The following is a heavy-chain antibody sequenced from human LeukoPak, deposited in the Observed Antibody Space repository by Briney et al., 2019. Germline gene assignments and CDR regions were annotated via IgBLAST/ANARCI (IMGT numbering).Heavy chain of an antibody. CDR3: PRGGYYDSSGYYYSPYFDY. V-gene: IGHV3-30-3*01. J-gene: IGHJ4*02. CDR2: ISYDGSNK. Sequence: GGSLRLSCAASGFTFSSYAMHWVRQAPGKGLEWVAVISYDGSNKYYADSVKGRFTISRDNSKNTLYLQMNSLRAEDTAVYYCPRGGYYDSSGYYYSPYFDYWGQGTLVTVSS. CDR1: GFTFSSYA. D-gene: IGHD3-22*01.